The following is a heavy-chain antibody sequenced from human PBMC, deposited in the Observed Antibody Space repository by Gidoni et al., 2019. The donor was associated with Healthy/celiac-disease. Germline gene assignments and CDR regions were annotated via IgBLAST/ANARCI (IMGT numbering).Heavy chain of an antibody. CDR2: LNHSGST. CDR1: GGSFSVYY. V-gene: IGHV4-34*01. D-gene: IGHD2-15*01. Sequence: QVQLQQWGAGLLKPSETLSLTCAVYGGSFSVYYWSWIRQPPGKGLEWIGELNHSGSTNYNPSLKSRVTISVDTSKNQFSLKLSSVTAADTAVYYCARVNQYCSGGSCLSDAFDIWGQGTMVTVSS. CDR3: ARVNQYCSGGSCLSDAFDI. J-gene: IGHJ3*02.